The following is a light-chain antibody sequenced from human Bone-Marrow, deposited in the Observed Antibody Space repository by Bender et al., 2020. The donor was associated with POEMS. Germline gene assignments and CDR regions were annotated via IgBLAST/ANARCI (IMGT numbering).Light chain of an antibody. CDR2: QDT. V-gene: IGLV3-1*01. CDR1: DLGDKY. J-gene: IGLJ2*01. CDR3: QAWDTYSVI. Sequence: SYEVTQPPSVSVSPGQTASITCSGDDLGDKYVAWYQQKPGQSPVLVIYQDTKRPSGIPERFSGSNSGNTATLTISGTQAMDEADYYCQAWDTYSVIFGGGTKLTVL.